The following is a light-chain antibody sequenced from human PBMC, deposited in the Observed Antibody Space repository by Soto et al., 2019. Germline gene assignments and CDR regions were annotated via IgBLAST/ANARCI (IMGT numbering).Light chain of an antibody. J-gene: IGLJ2*01. CDR3: SAWDDSLNGVV. V-gene: IGLV1-36*01. CDR1: SSNIGNNA. Sequence: QSVLTQPPSVSEAPRQRVTISCSGSSSNIGNNAENWYQQLPGKAPKLLIYYDELLPSGVSDRFSGSKSGTSASLAISGLQSEDEDDYYCSAWDDSLNGVVFGGGTKLTVL. CDR2: YDE.